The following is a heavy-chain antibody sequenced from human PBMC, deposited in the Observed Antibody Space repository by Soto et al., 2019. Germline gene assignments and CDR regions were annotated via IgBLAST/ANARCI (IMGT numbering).Heavy chain of an antibody. V-gene: IGHV3-23*01. D-gene: IGHD6-13*01. CDR2: IGDSGSLT. CDR1: GFPFNMNA. J-gene: IGHJ4*02. Sequence: DVQLLDSGGTLVQPGGSLRLSCAASGFPFNMNAMTWVRQAPGKGLEWVSSIGDSGSLTYYADSVQGRFTISRDNSKNTLYLQLNSLRAEDTAVYYCAKPRGSNWSVLHFDSWGQGTLVTVSS. CDR3: AKPRGSNWSVLHFDS.